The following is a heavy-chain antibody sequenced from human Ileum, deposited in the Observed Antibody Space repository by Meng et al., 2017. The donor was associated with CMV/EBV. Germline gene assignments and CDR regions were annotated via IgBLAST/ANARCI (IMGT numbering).Heavy chain of an antibody. J-gene: IGHJ6*02. CDR1: GFTFDDFG. V-gene: IGHV3-20*04. D-gene: IGHD2-2*01. CDR3: ARAGFCSTTSCYSWVPRNGMDV. CDR2: INWNGGST. Sequence: GGSLRLSCAASGFTFDDFGMNWVRQRPGRGLEWVSGINWNGGSTGYADSVKGRFTISRDNAKNSLYLQMNTLTAEDTAFYYCARAGFCSTTSCYSWVPRNGMDVWGQGTTVTVSS.